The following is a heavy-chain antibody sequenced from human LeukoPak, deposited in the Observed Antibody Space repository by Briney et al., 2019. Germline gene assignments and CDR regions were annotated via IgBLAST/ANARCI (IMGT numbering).Heavy chain of an antibody. Sequence: GGSLRLSCAASGFTFSSYWMHWVRQAPGKGLVWVSRINSDGSSTSYADSVKGRFTISRDNAKNTLYLQMNSLRAEDTAVYYCAKAGRGYSGYDWGQGTLVTVSS. CDR1: GFTFSSYW. J-gene: IGHJ4*02. CDR2: INSDGSST. CDR3: AKAGRGYSGYD. D-gene: IGHD5-12*01. V-gene: IGHV3-74*01.